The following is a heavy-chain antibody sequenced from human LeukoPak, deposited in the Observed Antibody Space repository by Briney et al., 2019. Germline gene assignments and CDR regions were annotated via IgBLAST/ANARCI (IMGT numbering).Heavy chain of an antibody. CDR2: VNADGGNT. CDR1: GFTFDNYR. Sequence: PGGSLRLSCAASGFTFDNYRMSWVRQAPGKGLEWVSTVNADGGNTYYADSVKGRFTISRDNSKSTPIPQMNSLRVEDTALYYCTKRVKYGGTWDHFADWGQGTLVTVSS. V-gene: IGHV3-23*01. D-gene: IGHD1-26*01. CDR3: TKRVKYGGTWDHFAD. J-gene: IGHJ4*02.